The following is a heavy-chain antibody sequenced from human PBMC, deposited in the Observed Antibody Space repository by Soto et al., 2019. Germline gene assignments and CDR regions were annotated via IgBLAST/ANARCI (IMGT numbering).Heavy chain of an antibody. Sequence: PSETLSLTCTVSGGSIRSGHYYWSCIRQPPGKGLEWIGYIYYSGSTYYNPSLKSRVTISVDTSKNQFSLKLSSVTAADTAVYYCARDTVVATLFDYWGQGTLVTVSS. CDR3: ARDTVVATLFDY. CDR1: GGSIRSGHYY. D-gene: IGHD1-26*01. V-gene: IGHV4-30-4*01. CDR2: IYYSGST. J-gene: IGHJ4*02.